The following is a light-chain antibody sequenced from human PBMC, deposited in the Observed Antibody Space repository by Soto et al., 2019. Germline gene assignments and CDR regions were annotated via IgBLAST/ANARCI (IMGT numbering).Light chain of an antibody. Sequence: DNQMTQSPSTLSASVGDRVTITCRASQNINTWLAWYQLKPGKAPVLLIFDASNLRSGVPSRFNGSGSGTEFTLTIISLQPDDIATEYCQQHNGYFGQGTKLEI. V-gene: IGKV1-5*01. CDR1: QNINTW. CDR3: QQHNGY. J-gene: IGKJ2*01. CDR2: DAS.